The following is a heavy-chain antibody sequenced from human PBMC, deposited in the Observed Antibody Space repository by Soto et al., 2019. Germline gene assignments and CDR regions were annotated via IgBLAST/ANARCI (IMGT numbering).Heavy chain of an antibody. Sequence: QVQLQESGPGLVKPSQTLSLTCTVSGGSISSGGYYWSWIRQHPGKGLEWIGYFYYSGSTYYNPSLKSRVTISVDTSKNQFSLKLSSVTAADTAVYYCARPMVRGVIIPFDYWGQGTLVTVSS. CDR2: FYYSGST. J-gene: IGHJ4*02. V-gene: IGHV4-31*03. CDR1: GGSISSGGYY. D-gene: IGHD3-10*01. CDR3: ARPMVRGVIIPFDY.